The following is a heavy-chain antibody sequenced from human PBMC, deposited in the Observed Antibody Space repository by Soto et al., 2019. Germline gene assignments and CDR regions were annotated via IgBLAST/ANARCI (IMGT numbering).Heavy chain of an antibody. CDR2: IVVGSGNT. CDR1: GFTFTSSA. V-gene: IGHV1-58*01. CDR3: AERDGAAFDI. J-gene: IGHJ3*02. D-gene: IGHD3-10*01. Sequence: CKASGFTFTSSAVQWVRQARGQRLEWIGWIVVGSGNTNYAQKFQERVTITRDMSTSAAYMELSSLRSEDTDVYYCAERDGAAFDICGQGPMVTV.